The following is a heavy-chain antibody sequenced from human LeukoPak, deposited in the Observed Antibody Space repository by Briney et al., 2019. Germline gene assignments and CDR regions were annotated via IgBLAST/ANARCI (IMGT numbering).Heavy chain of an antibody. CDR2: IIPIFGTA. D-gene: IGHD3-22*01. CDR1: GGTFSSYS. CDR3: ARDGDYYDSSGPGV. J-gene: IGHJ4*02. V-gene: IGHV1-69*13. Sequence: SVKVSCKASGGTFSSYSISWVRQAPGQGLEWMGGIIPIFGTANYAQKFQGRVTITADESTSTAYMELSSLRSEDTAVYYCARDGDYYDSSGPGVWGQGTLVTVSS.